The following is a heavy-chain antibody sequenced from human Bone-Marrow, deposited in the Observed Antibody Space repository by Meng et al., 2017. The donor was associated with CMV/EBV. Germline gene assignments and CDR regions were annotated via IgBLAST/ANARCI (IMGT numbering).Heavy chain of an antibody. Sequence: GSLRLSCAVYGGSFSGYYWSWIRQPPGKGLEWIGEINHSGSTNYNPSLKSRVTISVDTSKNQFSLKLSSVTAADTAVYYCAREKAGALAFDIWGQGTMVTVSS. CDR1: GGSFSGYY. CDR3: AREKAGALAFDI. V-gene: IGHV4-34*01. CDR2: INHSGST. J-gene: IGHJ3*02. D-gene: IGHD4/OR15-4a*01.